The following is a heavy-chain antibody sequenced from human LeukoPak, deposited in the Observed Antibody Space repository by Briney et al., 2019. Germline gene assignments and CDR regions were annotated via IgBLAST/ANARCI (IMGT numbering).Heavy chain of an antibody. CDR1: GFTFTNYG. D-gene: IGHD1-26*01. J-gene: IGHJ4*02. Sequence: GGSLRLSCVASGFTFTNYGMMWVRQAPGKRLEWVSYIDTDGRSTTYGDSVKGRFTISRDNAKNTLYLQMNSLRAEDTAMYYCARNYNGMGYWGQGTLVIVSS. V-gene: IGHV3-74*01. CDR2: IDTDGRST. CDR3: ARNYNGMGY.